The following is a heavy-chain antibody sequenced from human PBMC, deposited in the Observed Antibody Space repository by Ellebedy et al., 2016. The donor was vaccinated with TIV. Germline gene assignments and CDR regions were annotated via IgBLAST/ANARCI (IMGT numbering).Heavy chain of an antibody. CDR3: AKSRRFGIHGLDV. CDR2: ISGSGENT. V-gene: IGHV3-23*01. J-gene: IGHJ6*02. Sequence: GGSLRLSXAASGFTFSSFAMTWVRQAPGKGLEWVLGISGSGENTYYADSVKGRFTISRDNSKNTLYVQMNSLRVDDTAVYYCAKSRRFGIHGLDVWGQGTAVTVSS. CDR1: GFTFSSFA. D-gene: IGHD3-10*01.